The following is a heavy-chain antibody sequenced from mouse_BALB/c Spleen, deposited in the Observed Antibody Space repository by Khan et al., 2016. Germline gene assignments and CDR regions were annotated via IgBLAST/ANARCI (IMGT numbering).Heavy chain of an antibody. Sequence: QVQLKESGPGILQPSQTLSLTCSFSGFSLSTSGMGVSWIRQPSGKGLEWLAHIYWDDDKRYNPSLKSRLTISKDTSSNQVFLKITSVDTADTATYLCAADDSFAYWGQGTLVTVSA. CDR3: AADDSFAY. CDR1: GFSLSTSGMG. V-gene: IGHV8-12*01. CDR2: IYWDDDK. D-gene: IGHD2-13*01. J-gene: IGHJ3*01.